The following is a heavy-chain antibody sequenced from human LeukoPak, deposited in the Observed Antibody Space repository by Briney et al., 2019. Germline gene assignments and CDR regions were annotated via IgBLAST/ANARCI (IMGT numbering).Heavy chain of an antibody. V-gene: IGHV4-59*11. D-gene: IGHD3-10*01. CDR3: ASRPADTSWYGVFDY. Sequence: PQTLSLTCSVSGGSINSHYWSWIRQPPRKRLEWIGYIFNTGNTNYNPSLASRVTMSVDTSRAQFFLRLSPVTAADTAIYYCASRPADTSWYGVFDYWSRGTLVTVSS. CDR2: IFNTGNT. CDR1: GGSINSHY. J-gene: IGHJ4*02.